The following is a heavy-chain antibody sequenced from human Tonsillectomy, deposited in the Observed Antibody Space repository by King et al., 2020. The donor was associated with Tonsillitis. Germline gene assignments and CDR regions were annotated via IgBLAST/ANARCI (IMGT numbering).Heavy chain of an antibody. CDR1: GYSFISYW. Sequence: QLVQSGGEVKKPGESLKISCKASGYSFISYWIGWVRQMPGKGLEWMGIVYPRDSDTKYSPSFQGHVTISVDNSIDTAYLQWTSLKASDTAMYYCATPRGYCSGGSCHYDLWGQGTMVTVSS. CDR2: VYPRDSDT. D-gene: IGHD2-15*01. CDR3: ATPRGYCSGGSCHYDL. V-gene: IGHV5-51*01. J-gene: IGHJ3*01.